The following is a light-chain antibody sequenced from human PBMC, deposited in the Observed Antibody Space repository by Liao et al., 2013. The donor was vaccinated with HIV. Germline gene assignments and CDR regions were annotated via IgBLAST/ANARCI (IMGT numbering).Light chain of an antibody. CDR1: KLGDKY. CDR2: QGS. CDR3: QAWDNTNVI. V-gene: IGLV3-1*01. Sequence: SYELTQPPSVSVSPGQTASITCSGDKLGDKYACWYQQKPGQSPVLVIYQGSKRPSGIPERFSGSNSGNTATLTISGTQAMDEADYYCQAWDNTNVIFGGGTKLTVL. J-gene: IGLJ2*01.